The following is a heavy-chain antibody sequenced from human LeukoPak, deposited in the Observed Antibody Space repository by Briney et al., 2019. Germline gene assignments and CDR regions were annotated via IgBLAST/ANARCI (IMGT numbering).Heavy chain of an antibody. CDR2: IYSGDNT. Sequence: PGGSLRLYCAASGFTVSNNYMSWVRQAPGKGLEWVSVIYSGDNTYYVESVKGRFTISRDNSKNTLFLQMNRLRAEDTAVYYCAGRRVLDASFDYWGQGILVTVSS. D-gene: IGHD3-16*01. J-gene: IGHJ4*02. CDR3: AGRRVLDASFDY. CDR1: GFTVSNNY. V-gene: IGHV3-66*02.